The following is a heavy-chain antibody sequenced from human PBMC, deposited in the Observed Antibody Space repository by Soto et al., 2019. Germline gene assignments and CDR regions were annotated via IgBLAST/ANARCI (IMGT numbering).Heavy chain of an antibody. Sequence: GGSLRLSCAASGFPFSSYAMSWVRQTPEKGLEWVAAISGGGADRYYADFVKGRFTFSRDNSRNTLYLQMNSLRAEDTAMYYCARSLFMVAPDNEPFDYWGQGTLVTVSS. CDR1: GFPFSSYA. V-gene: IGHV3-23*01. CDR2: ISGGGADR. J-gene: IGHJ4*02. D-gene: IGHD5-12*01. CDR3: ARSLFMVAPDNEPFDY.